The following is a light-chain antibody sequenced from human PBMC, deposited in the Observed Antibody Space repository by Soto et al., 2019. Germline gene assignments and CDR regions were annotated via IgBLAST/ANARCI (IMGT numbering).Light chain of an antibody. CDR2: DAS. CDR3: QQHNSYSYT. Sequence: DIQMTQSPSILSASVGDRVAITCRASESISNWLAGYQQKPGKAPKVLIYDASRLQSGVPERFSGSGSGTEFTLTISSLQADDIATYNCQQHNSYSYTFGQGTNPEI. V-gene: IGKV1-5*01. J-gene: IGKJ2*01. CDR1: ESISNW.